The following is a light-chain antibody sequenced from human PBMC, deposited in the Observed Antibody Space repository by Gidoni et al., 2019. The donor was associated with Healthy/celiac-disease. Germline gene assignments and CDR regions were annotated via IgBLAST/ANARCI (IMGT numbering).Light chain of an antibody. Sequence: DIQMTQSPSSLSASVGDRVTITCRASQSITSYLNWYQQKPGKAPKLLIYAASSLQSGVPSRFSGSGSETDFTLTIISLQPEAFATYYCQQSYSTPITFGPGTRLEIK. CDR3: QQSYSTPIT. CDR1: QSITSY. CDR2: AAS. V-gene: IGKV1-39*01. J-gene: IGKJ5*01.